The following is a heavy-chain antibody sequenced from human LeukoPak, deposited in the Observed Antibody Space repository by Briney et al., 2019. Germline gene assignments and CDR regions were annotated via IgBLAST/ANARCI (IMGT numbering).Heavy chain of an antibody. CDR2: FHQSVST. Sequence: PSGTLSLTCAVSGDSISSDKWWSWVRQPPGKGLEYIGEFHQSVSTNYNPSLESRLTISVDKSKNQFSLKLSSVTAADTAVYYCACHSGWSGPSEWGQGTLVTVSS. CDR3: ACHSGWSGPSE. V-gene: IGHV4-4*02. D-gene: IGHD6-19*01. CDR1: GDSISSDKW. J-gene: IGHJ4*02.